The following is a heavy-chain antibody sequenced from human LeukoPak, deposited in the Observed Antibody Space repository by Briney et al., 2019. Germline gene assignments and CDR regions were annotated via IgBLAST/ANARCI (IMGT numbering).Heavy chain of an antibody. V-gene: IGHV4-61*01. CDR1: DGSVSSGNYY. J-gene: IGHJ4*02. CDR3: ARRAPYSYEWSTLDY. CDR2: IYYGGST. D-gene: IGHD5-18*01. Sequence: SETLSLTCTVSDGSVSSGNYYWSWIRQPPGKGLEWIGYIYYGGSTNYNPSLKSRVTISLDTSKNQFSLKLSSVTAADTAVYYCARRAPYSYEWSTLDYWGQGTLVTVSS.